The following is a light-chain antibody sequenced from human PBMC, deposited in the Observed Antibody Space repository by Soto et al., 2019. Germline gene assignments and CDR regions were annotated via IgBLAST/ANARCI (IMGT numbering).Light chain of an antibody. J-gene: IGKJ1*01. CDR2: GAS. V-gene: IGKV1-27*01. CDR1: EDISNY. Sequence: DIQMTQSPSSLSASVGDRVTITCRASEDISNYLAWYQQKPGKVPKLLIYGASTLQSGVPSRFSGSGSGTDFTLTISSLQTEDFATYYCQNYNSAPWTFGQGTKVDSK. CDR3: QNYNSAPWT.